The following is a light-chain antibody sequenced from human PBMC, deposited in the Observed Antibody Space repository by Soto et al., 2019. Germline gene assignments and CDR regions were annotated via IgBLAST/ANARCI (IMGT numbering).Light chain of an antibody. CDR3: SSFASSNTWV. Sequence: QSVLTQPPSASGSPGQSVTISCTGTSSDVGAYNYVSWYQQHAGKAPKLVIYEVTKPPSGVPDRFSGSKSANTASLTVSGLQAEDEADYCCSSFASSNTWVFGGGTTLTVL. CDR2: EVT. V-gene: IGLV2-8*01. J-gene: IGLJ3*02. CDR1: SSDVGAYNY.